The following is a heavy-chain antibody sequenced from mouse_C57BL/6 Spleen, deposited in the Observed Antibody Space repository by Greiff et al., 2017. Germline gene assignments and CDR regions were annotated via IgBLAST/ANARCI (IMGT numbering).Heavy chain of an antibody. J-gene: IGHJ1*03. CDR1: GFNIKDDY. CDR3: TTGDYGSSYVRYFDV. CDR2: IDPENGDT. D-gene: IGHD1-1*01. V-gene: IGHV14-4*01. Sequence: VHVKQSGAELVRPGASVKLSCTASGFNIKDDYMHWVKQRPEQGLEWIGWIDPENGDTEYASKFQGKATITADTSSNKAYLQLSSLTSEDTAVYYCTTGDYGSSYVRYFDVWGTGTTVTVSS.